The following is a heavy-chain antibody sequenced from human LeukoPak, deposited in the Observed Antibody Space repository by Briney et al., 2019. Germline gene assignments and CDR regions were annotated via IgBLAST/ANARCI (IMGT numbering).Heavy chain of an antibody. Sequence: GGSLRLSCAASGFTFSSYAMSWVRQAPGKGLEWVSAISGSGGSTYYADSVKGRFTISRDNSKNTLYLQMNSLRAEDTAVYYCAKDELERRSGDPFDYWGQGTLVTVSS. CDR2: ISGSGGST. CDR3: AKDELERRSGDPFDY. V-gene: IGHV3-23*01. J-gene: IGHJ4*02. CDR1: GFTFSSYA. D-gene: IGHD1-1*01.